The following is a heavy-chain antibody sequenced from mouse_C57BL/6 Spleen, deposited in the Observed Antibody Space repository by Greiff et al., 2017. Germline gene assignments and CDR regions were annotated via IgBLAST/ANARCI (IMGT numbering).Heavy chain of an antibody. V-gene: IGHV1-53*01. CDR3: ARKERDSLDY. Sequence: QVQLQQPGAELVKPGASVKLSCKASGYTFTSYWMHWVKQRPGQGLEWIGNINPNNGGTNYNEKFKSKATLTVDKSSSPAYMQLSSLTSEDSAVYCCARKERDSLDYWGQGTTLTVSS. CDR2: INPNNGGT. CDR1: GYTFTSYW. J-gene: IGHJ2*01.